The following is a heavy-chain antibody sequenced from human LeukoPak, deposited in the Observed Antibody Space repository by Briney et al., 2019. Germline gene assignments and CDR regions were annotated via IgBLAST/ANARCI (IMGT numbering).Heavy chain of an antibody. D-gene: IGHD6-19*01. CDR1: GGSISRYY. CDR2: IYYIGCT. CDR3: ARLGGIAVAGTVGNYYYYGMDV. Sequence: SETLSLTCTVSGGSISRYYWSWIRQPAGKGLEWIGYIYYIGCTNYNPSLTSRVTISVDTSKNQFSLKLSSVTAADTAVYYCARLGGIAVAGTVGNYYYYGMDVWGQGTTVTVSS. J-gene: IGHJ6*02. V-gene: IGHV4-59*08.